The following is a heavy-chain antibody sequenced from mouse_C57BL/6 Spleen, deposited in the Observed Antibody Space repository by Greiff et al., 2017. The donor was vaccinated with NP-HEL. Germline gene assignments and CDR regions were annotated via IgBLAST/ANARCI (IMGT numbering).Heavy chain of an antibody. CDR1: GYTFTSYW. D-gene: IGHD2-4*01. CDR3: ARGAYDYGPAWFAD. J-gene: IGHJ3*01. CDR2: IDPSDSET. Sequence: QVQLQQPGAELVRPGSSVKLSCKASGYTFTSYWMPWVQQRPIQGLEWIGNIDPSDSETHYNQKFKDTATLTVDKSSSTAYMQLSSLTSEDSAGDYCARGAYDYGPAWFADRGQGALVTVAA. V-gene: IGHV1-52*01.